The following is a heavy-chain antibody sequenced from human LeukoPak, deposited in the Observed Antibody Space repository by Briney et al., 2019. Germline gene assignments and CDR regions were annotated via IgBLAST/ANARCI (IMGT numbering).Heavy chain of an antibody. CDR1: GFRSTTYW. D-gene: IGHD2-2*03. V-gene: IGHV5-51*01. CDR3: ASGYCSRASCQEWFDP. Sequence: GESLKISCKGSGFRSTTYWVAWVRQMPGKGLEWMGIIYPGTSDTRYSPSFQGQVTISADKSIRTAYLQWSSLKASDTAMYYCASGYCSRASCQEWFDPWGQGTLVTVSS. CDR2: IYPGTSDT. J-gene: IGHJ5*02.